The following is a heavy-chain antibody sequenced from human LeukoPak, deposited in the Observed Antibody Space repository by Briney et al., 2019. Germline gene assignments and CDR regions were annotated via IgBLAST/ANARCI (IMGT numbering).Heavy chain of an antibody. CDR2: FNDTGSST. V-gene: IGHV3-23*01. D-gene: IGHD4-17*01. Sequence: PGGSLRLSCVASGFDFSSHAMTWVRQAPGKGLEWVSSFNDTGSSTYYADSVKGRFTISRDNAKNSLYLQMNSLRAEDTAVYYCASTPRVGSTVTTKIPSGDLGSFDYWGQGTLVTVSS. CDR3: ASTPRVGSTVTTKIPSGDLGSFDY. CDR1: GFDFSSHA. J-gene: IGHJ4*02.